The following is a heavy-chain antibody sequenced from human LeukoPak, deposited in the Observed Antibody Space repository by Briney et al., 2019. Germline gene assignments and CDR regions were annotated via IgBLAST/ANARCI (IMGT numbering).Heavy chain of an antibody. J-gene: IGHJ3*02. CDR3: ARGRIVLMVYARGAFDI. Sequence: GGSLRLSCAASGFTFSSYGMHWVRQAPGKGLEWVAFIWYDGTNKSYANSVKGRFTISRDNSKNTLYLQMNSLRPEDTAVYYCARGRIVLMVYARGAFDIWGQGTMVTVSS. D-gene: IGHD2-8*01. CDR2: IWYDGTNK. CDR1: GFTFSSYG. V-gene: IGHV3-30*02.